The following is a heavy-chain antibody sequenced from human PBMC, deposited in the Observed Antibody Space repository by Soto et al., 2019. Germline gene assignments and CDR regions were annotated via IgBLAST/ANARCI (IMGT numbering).Heavy chain of an antibody. CDR1: GDTFTTYG. CDR2: INPSNGST. D-gene: IGHD3-10*01. CDR3: AILDYYGSGSPLDY. Sequence: ASVKVSCKGSGDTFTTYGISWVRQAPGQGLEWMGMINPSNGSTSYAQKFQDRVTMTRDTSTSTVYMELSSLRSEDTAVYYCAILDYYGSGSPLDYWGQGTLVTVSS. J-gene: IGHJ4*02. V-gene: IGHV1-46*03.